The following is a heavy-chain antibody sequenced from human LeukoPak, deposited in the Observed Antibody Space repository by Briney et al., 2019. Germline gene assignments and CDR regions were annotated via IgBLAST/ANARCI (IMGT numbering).Heavy chain of an antibody. CDR1: VGSISSYY. D-gene: IGHD3-10*01. V-gene: IGHV4-59*01. CDR3: ARDLDGSATNWFDP. J-gene: IGHJ5*02. Sequence: SETLSLTCTVSVGSISSYYWSWIRQPPGKGLEWLGYIYYSGRTNYTPSLKSRVTISVDTSKNQFSLKLSSVTAADTAVYYCARDLDGSATNWFDPWGQGTLVTVSS. CDR2: IYYSGRT.